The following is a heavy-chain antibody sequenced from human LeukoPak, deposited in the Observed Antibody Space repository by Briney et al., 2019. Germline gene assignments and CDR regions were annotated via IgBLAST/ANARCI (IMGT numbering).Heavy chain of an antibody. J-gene: IGHJ5*02. CDR3: ARSGIAAAPPT. V-gene: IGHV3-48*01. D-gene: IGHD6-13*01. CDR1: GFTFSNYS. Sequence: GGSLRLSCAASGFTFSNYSMNWVRQAPGKGLEWVSYISSSGSTIYYADSVRGRFTISRDNARNSLYLQMNSLRAEDTAVYYCARSGIAAAPPTWGQGTLVTVSS. CDR2: ISSSGSTI.